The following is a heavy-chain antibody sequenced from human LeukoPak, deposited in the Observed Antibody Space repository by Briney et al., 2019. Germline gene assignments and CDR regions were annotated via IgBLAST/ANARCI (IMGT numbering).Heavy chain of an antibody. CDR3: ARGPSIAARRRPFDY. V-gene: IGHV3-11*04. CDR2: ISSSGSTI. J-gene: IGHJ4*02. CDR1: GFTFSDYY. Sequence: PGGSLRLSXAASGFTFSDYYMSWIRQAPGKGLEWVSYISSSGSTIYYADSVKGRFTISRDNAKNSLYLQMNSLRAEDTAVYYCARGPSIAARRRPFDYWGQGTLVTVSS. D-gene: IGHD6-6*01.